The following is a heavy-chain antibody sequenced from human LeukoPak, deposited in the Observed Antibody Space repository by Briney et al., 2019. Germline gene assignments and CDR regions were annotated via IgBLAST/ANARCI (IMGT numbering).Heavy chain of an antibody. CDR1: GFTFSSYW. D-gene: IGHD3-22*01. Sequence: GGSLRLSCAASGFTFSSYWMHWVRQAPGKGLVWVSGINGDGSITTYADSVRGRVTISRDNAKNALYLQMNSLRADETAVYYCARDPHYYDSSGSFDYWGQGTLVTVSS. V-gene: IGHV3-74*01. CDR2: INGDGSIT. J-gene: IGHJ4*02. CDR3: ARDPHYYDSSGSFDY.